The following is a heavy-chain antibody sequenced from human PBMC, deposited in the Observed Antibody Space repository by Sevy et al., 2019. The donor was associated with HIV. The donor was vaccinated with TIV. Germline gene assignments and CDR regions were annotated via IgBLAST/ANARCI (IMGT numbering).Heavy chain of an antibody. V-gene: IGHV3-7*01. D-gene: IGHD1-7*01. CDR2: IKQDAGQK. CDR1: GFTFRKYW. CDR3: ARDAGNYYFHY. Sequence: GGSLRLSCAASGFTFRKYWMGWVRQAPGKGLEWVANIKQDAGQKYYVDSVKGRFTISRDNAKNSLYLQMNTLGAEDTAVYFCARDAGNYYFHYWGQGTLVTVSS. J-gene: IGHJ4*02.